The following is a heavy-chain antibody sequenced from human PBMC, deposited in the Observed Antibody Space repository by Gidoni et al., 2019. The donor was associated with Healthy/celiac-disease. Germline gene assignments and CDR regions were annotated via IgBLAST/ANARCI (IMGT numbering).Heavy chain of an antibody. CDR2: IGTAGDT. J-gene: IGHJ3*02. Sequence: EVQLVESGGGLVQPGGSLRLSCAASGFTFSSYDMHWVRQATGKGLEWVSAIGTAGDTYYPGSVKGRFTISRENAKNSLYLQMNSLRAGDTAVYYCARGLAETDAFDIWGQGTKVTVSS. D-gene: IGHD3-16*01. CDR1: GFTFSSYD. V-gene: IGHV3-13*01. CDR3: ARGLAETDAFDI.